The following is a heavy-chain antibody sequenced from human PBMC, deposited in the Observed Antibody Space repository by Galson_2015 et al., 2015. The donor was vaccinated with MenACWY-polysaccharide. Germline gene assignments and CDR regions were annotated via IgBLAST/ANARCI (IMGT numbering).Heavy chain of an antibody. D-gene: IGHD4/OR15-4a*01. CDR3: TKGARGSASWHYYFDH. CDR1: GFTFSNYA. V-gene: IGHV3-23*01. Sequence: SLRLSCAASGFTFSNYAMGWVRQAQGKGLDWVSVISDIGPFIYTLDSVKGRFSISRDNSETTLFLQMNSLRGDDAAVYYCTKGARGSASWHYYFDHWGQGTLITVSS. CDR2: ISDIGPFI. J-gene: IGHJ4*02.